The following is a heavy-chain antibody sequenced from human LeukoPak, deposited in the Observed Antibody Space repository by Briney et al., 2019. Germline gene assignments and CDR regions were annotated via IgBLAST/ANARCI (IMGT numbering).Heavy chain of an antibody. V-gene: IGHV3-9*01. D-gene: IGHD3/OR15-3a*01. Sequence: PGRSLRLSCAASGFTFDDYAMHWVRQAPGRGLEWVSGISWNSGSIGYADSVKGQFTISRDNSQNSLYLQMNSLRPEDTALYYCEKDMGKVIFYYYYGMDVWGKGPTVTVPS. CDR2: ISWNSGSI. J-gene: IGHJ6*04. CDR1: GFTFDDYA. CDR3: EKDMGKVIFYYYYGMDV.